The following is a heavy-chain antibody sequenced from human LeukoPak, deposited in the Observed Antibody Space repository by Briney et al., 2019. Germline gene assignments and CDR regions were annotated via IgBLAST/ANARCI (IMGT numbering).Heavy chain of an antibody. Sequence: GGSLRLSCAASGFAFTNAWMSWVRQAPGKGLEWVGVISDDGRSKDYADSVKGRFTISRDNSKDTLYLQMNSLRAEDTAVYYCAKRPSDYGDYVSYFDYWGQGTLVTVSS. CDR1: GFAFTNAW. D-gene: IGHD4-17*01. CDR3: AKRPSDYGDYVSYFDY. CDR2: ISDDGRSK. V-gene: IGHV3-30*18. J-gene: IGHJ4*02.